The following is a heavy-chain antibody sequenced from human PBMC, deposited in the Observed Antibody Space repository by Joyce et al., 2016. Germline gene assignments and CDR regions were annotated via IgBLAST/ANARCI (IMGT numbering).Heavy chain of an antibody. J-gene: IGHJ4*02. D-gene: IGHD6-25*01. CDR1: GFTFRRYG. CDR2: IENDGKNK. CDR3: AKDRETSAVLDF. V-gene: IGHV3-30*18. Sequence: QAQLVESGGGVVQPGWSLRLSCAVSGFTFRRYGMQWVRQAQGKGVEGVAVIENDGKNKNYAYSVKGRFTVSRDNSKKILSLQMNSLRTEDTDVYYCAKDRETSAVLDFWGQGTPVTVSS.